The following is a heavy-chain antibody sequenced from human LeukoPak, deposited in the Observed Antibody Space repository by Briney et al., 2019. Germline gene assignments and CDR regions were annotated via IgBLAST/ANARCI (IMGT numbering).Heavy chain of an antibody. D-gene: IGHD1-26*01. CDR1: GFTFSTYS. Sequence: GGSLRLSCAASGFTFSTYSMNWVRQAPGKGLEWVSAISSSGSDIYYANSVKGRFTLSRDNAENSLYLQMNSLRAEDTAIYYCARELEWDLGSLDYWGQGTLVTVSS. V-gene: IGHV3-21*01. J-gene: IGHJ4*02. CDR3: ARELEWDLGSLDY. CDR2: ISSSGSDI.